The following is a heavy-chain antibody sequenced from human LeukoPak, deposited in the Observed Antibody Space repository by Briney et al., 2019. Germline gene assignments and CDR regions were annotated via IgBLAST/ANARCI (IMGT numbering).Heavy chain of an antibody. D-gene: IGHD3-16*02. J-gene: IGHJ4*02. CDR1: GYSISSGYY. Sequence: SETLSLTCTVSGYSISSGYYWGWIRQPPGKGLEWIGSIHHSGSTYYKSSLKSRVTISVDTSKNQFSLKLRSVTAADTAVYYCARHSHYDYVWGSYRPIYWGQGTLVTVSS. CDR2: IHHSGST. CDR3: ARHSHYDYVWGSYRPIY. V-gene: IGHV4-38-2*02.